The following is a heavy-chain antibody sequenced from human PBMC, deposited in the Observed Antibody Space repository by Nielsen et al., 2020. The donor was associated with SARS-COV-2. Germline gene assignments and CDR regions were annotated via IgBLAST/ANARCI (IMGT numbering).Heavy chain of an antibody. D-gene: IGHD3/OR15-3a*01. CDR3: AREPGTGDLDQ. CDR1: GGTFSRPS. J-gene: IGHJ4*02. CDR2: IIPILGLT. Sequence: SVKVSCKASGGTFSRPSINWVRQAPGQGLEWMGRIIPILGLTNYAQRFQGRITITADKSTSTAYMELSSLRSEDTAVYYCAREPGTGDLDQWGQGTLVTVSS. V-gene: IGHV1-69*04.